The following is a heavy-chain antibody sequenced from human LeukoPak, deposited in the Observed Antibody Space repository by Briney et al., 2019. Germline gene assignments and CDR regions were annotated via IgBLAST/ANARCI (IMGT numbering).Heavy chain of an antibody. CDR1: GVTVSSNY. Sequence: GGSLRLSCAASGVTVSSNYMSWVRQAPGKGLEWVSVIYSGGSTYYADSVKGRFTISRDNSKNTLYLQMNSLRAEDTAVYYCARERTSYGYYYYYGMDVWGQGTTVTVSS. V-gene: IGHV3-53*01. CDR2: IYSGGST. J-gene: IGHJ6*02. D-gene: IGHD5-18*01. CDR3: ARERTSYGYYYYYGMDV.